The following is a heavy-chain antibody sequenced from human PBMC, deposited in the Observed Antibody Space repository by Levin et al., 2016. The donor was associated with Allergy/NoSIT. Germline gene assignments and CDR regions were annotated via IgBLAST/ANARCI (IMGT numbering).Heavy chain of an antibody. J-gene: IGHJ4*02. Sequence: SETLSLTCTVSGGSISSSSYYWGWIRQPPGKGLEWIGSIYYSGTTYYNPSLKSRVTMSVDTSQNQLSLKLSSVTAADTAVYYCARQVPLPRTLWSPFDYWGQGTLVTVSS. V-gene: IGHV4-39*01. CDR1: GGSISSSSYY. CDR3: ARQVPLPRTLWSPFDY. D-gene: IGHD3-10*01. CDR2: IYYSGTT.